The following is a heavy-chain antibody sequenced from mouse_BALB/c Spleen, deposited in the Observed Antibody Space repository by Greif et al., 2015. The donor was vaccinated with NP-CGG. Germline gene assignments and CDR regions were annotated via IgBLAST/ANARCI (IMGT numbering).Heavy chain of an antibody. Sequence: QVQLQQSGAELVKPGTSVKLSCKASGYNFTSYWINWVKLRPGQGLEWIGDIYPGSGSTNYNEKFKSKATLTVDTSSSTAYMQLSSLASEDSALYYCASYGSSLGYFDYWGQGTTLTVSS. V-gene: IGHV1-55*01. CDR2: IYPGSGST. D-gene: IGHD1-1*01. CDR3: ASYGSSLGYFDY. J-gene: IGHJ2*01. CDR1: GYNFTSYW.